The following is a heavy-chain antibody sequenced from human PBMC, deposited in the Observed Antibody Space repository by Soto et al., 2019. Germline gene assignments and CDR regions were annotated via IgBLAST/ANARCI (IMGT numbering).Heavy chain of an antibody. Sequence: AGSLGHYGSASPFTLSDHGMSWIPQTLGKGLEWIGYGSNSGSCTRFADSVKGRFSISRDNAKISLHMKINSLRGDDTAIYYCVRSGDNYNLLDYWGQGTLVTV. V-gene: IGHV3-11*06. D-gene: IGHD1-1*01. J-gene: IGHJ4*02. CDR2: GSNSGSCT. CDR3: VRSGDNYNLLDY. CDR1: PFTLSDHG.